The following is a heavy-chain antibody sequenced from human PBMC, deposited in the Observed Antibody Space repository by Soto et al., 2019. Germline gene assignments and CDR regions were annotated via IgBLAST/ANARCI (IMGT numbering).Heavy chain of an antibody. J-gene: IGHJ4*02. Sequence: EVQLLESGGGLVQPGGSLRLPCAASGFTLSSYAMSWVRQAPGKGLEGDSVISGSGGSTYHAELVKGRFTISRDNSKNTLYLQMNSLRAEDTAVYYCAKRGAGHYFDYWGEGNLVAVAS. CDR1: GFTLSSYA. CDR2: ISGSGGST. V-gene: IGHV3-23*01. D-gene: IGHD6-19*01. CDR3: AKRGAGHYFDY.